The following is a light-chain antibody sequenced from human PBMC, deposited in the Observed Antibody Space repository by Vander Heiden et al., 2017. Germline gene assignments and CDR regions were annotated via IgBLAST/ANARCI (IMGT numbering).Light chain of an antibody. CDR1: QSVSSY. CDR2: EAS. CDR3: QHRSGWLPGT. V-gene: IGKV3-11*01. J-gene: IGKJ1*01. Sequence: EIVLTQSPATLSLSPGEGATLSCMASQSVSSYLAWYQHKPGQAPRLLIYEASNRATGNPGRFSGTGSGTDFTLTISSLEPEDSAVYYCQHRSGWLPGTFGPGTKVEIK.